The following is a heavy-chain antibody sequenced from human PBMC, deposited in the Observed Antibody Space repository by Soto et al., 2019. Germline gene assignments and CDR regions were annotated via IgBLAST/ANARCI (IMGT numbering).Heavy chain of an antibody. CDR2: INPNSGGT. J-gene: IGHJ4*02. Sequence: ASVKVSCKASGYTFTGYYMHWVRQAPGQGLEWMGWINPNSGGTNYAQKFQGWVTMTRDTSISTAYMELSRLRSDDTAVYYCARDPGYCSGGSCYELFNWGQGTLVTVSS. V-gene: IGHV1-2*04. D-gene: IGHD2-15*01. CDR1: GYTFTGYY. CDR3: ARDPGYCSGGSCYELFN.